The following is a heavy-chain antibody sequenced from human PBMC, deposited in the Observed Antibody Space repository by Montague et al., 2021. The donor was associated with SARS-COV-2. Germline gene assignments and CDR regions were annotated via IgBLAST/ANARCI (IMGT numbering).Heavy chain of an antibody. Sequence: CAISGDSVSSSTVAWNWLRQSPSRGLEWPGRTYYSSKWYNDYAVSVKSRVIINPDTSNNRISLQLNSVTPEDTAVYYCARAYCGGDCYFYWYFDLWGRGTLVTVSS. J-gene: IGHJ2*01. CDR2: TYYSSKWYN. D-gene: IGHD2-21*02. CDR3: ARAYCGGDCYFYWYFDL. V-gene: IGHV6-1*01. CDR1: GDSVSSSTVA.